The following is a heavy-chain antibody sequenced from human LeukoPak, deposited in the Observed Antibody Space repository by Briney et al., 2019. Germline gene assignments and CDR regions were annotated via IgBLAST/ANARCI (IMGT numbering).Heavy chain of an antibody. Sequence: SGPTLVKPTQTLTLTCTFSGFSFSTSGVGVGWIRQPPGKALEWLAVIYWDEDKRYRPSLKSRPTITKDTSKNQVVLTVTNMDPVDTATYYCARSPYYDILTGSRGTFDYWGRGILVTVSS. V-gene: IGHV2-5*02. CDR1: GFSFSTSGVG. J-gene: IGHJ4*02. CDR3: ARSPYYDILTGSRGTFDY. CDR2: IYWDEDK. D-gene: IGHD3-9*01.